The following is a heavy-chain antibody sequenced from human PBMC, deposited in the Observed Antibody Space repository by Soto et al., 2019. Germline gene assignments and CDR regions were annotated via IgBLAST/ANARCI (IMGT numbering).Heavy chain of an antibody. CDR3: ARDATYGSGGGPDWYFDL. D-gene: IGHD3-10*01. CDR2: IGTSGDT. V-gene: IGHV3-13*04. CDR1: GFTFSPYD. Sequence: EVQLVESGGGLVQPGGSLRLSCAASGFTFSPYDMHWVRQVTGKGLEWVSAIGTSGDTYYPASVKGRFTISREDAKRTLYLQMNSLRAGDTAVYYCARDATYGSGGGPDWYFDLWGRGTLVTVSS. J-gene: IGHJ2*01.